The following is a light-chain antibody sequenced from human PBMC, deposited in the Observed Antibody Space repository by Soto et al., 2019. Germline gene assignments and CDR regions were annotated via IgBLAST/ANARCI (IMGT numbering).Light chain of an antibody. J-gene: IGKJ5*01. CDR2: GIS. Sequence: EIVMTQSPGTLSLSPGETATLSCRASQSVDSNYLAWYQQKPGQAPRLLVYGISTRATDIPARFSGSGSGKDFTPPISSLHSEDFGIFYCQQHSKWPITSGKGTRLEIK. CDR1: QSVDSN. V-gene: IGKV3-15*01. CDR3: QQHSKWPIT.